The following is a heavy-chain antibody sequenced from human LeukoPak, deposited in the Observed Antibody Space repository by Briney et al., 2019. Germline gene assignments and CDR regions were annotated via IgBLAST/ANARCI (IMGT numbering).Heavy chain of an antibody. CDR1: GFTFSSYG. CDR3: AKDLMVRGVISFDY. Sequence: GGSLRLSCAASGFTFSSYGMHWARQAPGKGLEWVAVISYDGSNKYYADSVKGRFTISRDNSKNTLYLQMNILRAEDTAVYYGAKDLMVRGVISFDYWGQGTLVTVSS. V-gene: IGHV3-30*18. J-gene: IGHJ4*02. D-gene: IGHD3-10*01. CDR2: ISYDGSNK.